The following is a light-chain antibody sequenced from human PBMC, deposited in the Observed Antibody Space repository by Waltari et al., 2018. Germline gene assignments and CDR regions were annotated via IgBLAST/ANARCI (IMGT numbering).Light chain of an antibody. CDR1: QYITVSW. V-gene: IGKV3-20*01. CDR2: AAS. Sequence: EIVLTQSPGTLSLSPGERVTLSCRASQYITVSWMTWYHQKPGQAPRLLIDAASTRAPGVPDRFSGSGSGTDFTLTISRLEPEDSALYYCQQYDGSVVTFGGGTKVEIK. J-gene: IGKJ4*01. CDR3: QQYDGSVVT.